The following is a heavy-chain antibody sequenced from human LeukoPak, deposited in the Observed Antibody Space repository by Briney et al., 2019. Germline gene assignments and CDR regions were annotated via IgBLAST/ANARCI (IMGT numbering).Heavy chain of an antibody. CDR1: GFTVSNNY. CDR3: ARVGAPGVVITWFDP. V-gene: IGHV3-66*01. J-gene: IGHJ5*02. D-gene: IGHD3-3*01. Sequence: GGSLRLSCAASGFTVSNNYMSWVRQAPGKGLEWVSVIYSGGNTYYADSVKGRFTISRDTSKNTLYLQMNSLRAEDTAVYYCARVGAPGVVITWFDPWGQGTLVTVSS. CDR2: IYSGGNT.